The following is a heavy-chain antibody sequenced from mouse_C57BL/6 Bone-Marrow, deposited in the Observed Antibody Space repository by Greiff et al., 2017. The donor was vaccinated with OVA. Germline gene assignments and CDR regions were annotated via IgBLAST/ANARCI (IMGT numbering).Heavy chain of an antibody. CDR2: ISDGGSYT. V-gene: IGHV5-4*01. CDR1: GFTFSSYA. Sequence: EVLLVESGAGLVKPGGSLKLSCAASGFTFSSYAMSWVRQTPEKRLEWVATISDGGSYTYYPANVKGRVTISRDNAKNNLYLQMSHLKSEDTAMYYCGREGYPVFYAMDYWGQGASVTVSS. D-gene: IGHD2-14*01. CDR3: GREGYPVFYAMDY. J-gene: IGHJ4*01.